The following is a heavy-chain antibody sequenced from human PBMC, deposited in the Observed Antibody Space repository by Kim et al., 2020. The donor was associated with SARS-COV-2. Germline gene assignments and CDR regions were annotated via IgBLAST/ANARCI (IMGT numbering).Heavy chain of an antibody. CDR1: GGSISSYY. CDR3: ARDALFDSSGSDY. D-gene: IGHD3-22*01. J-gene: IGHJ4*02. Sequence: SETLSLTCTVSGGSISSYYWSWIRQPPGKGLEWIGYIYYSGSTNYNPSLKSRVTISVDTSKNQFSLKLSSVTAADTAVYYCARDALFDSSGSDYWGQGTLVTVSS. CDR2: IYYSGST. V-gene: IGHV4-59*01.